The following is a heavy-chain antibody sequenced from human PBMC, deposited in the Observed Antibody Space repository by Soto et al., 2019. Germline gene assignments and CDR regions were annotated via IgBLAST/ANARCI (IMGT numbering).Heavy chain of an antibody. J-gene: IGHJ4*02. CDR2: MSWNRGSI. CDR3: AKDISLGELSAPDH. CDR1: GFTFDDYA. V-gene: IGHV3-9*01. Sequence: VQLVESGGGLVQPGRSLRLSCVASGFTFDDYAMQWVRQAPGKGLEWVSGMSWNRGSIVYADSVKGRFTISRDNAKNSLYLQMNSLRPEDSALYYCAKDISLGELSAPDHWGQGTLVTVSS. D-gene: IGHD3-16*02.